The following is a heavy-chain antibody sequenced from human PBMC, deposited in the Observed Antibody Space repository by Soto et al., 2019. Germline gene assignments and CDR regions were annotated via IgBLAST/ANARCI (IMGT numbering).Heavy chain of an antibody. D-gene: IGHD3-10*01. CDR2: ISGSGGST. CDR1: RFTFSSYA. Sequence: GGSLRLSCAASRFTFSSYAMSWVRQAPGKGLEWVSAISGSGGSTFYADSVKGRFTISRDNSKNMLYLYMNSLRVEDTAVYFCAKDMYYYGSGSYQSGAFDIWGQGTMVTVSS. V-gene: IGHV3-23*01. J-gene: IGHJ3*02. CDR3: AKDMYYYGSGSYQSGAFDI.